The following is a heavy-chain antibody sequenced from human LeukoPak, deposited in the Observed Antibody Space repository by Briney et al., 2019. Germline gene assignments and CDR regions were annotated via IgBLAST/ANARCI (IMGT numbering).Heavy chain of an antibody. V-gene: IGHV4-59*08. J-gene: IGHJ1*01. Sequence: PSETLSLTCTVSGGSISVYYWSWIRQPPGKGLEWIGYIYYSGSTNYNPSLKCRVTISVETSKNQFSLKLSSVTAADTAVYYCARHSKYYYDSSGSYVGYFQHWGQGTLVSVSS. D-gene: IGHD3-22*01. CDR3: ARHSKYYYDSSGSYVGYFQH. CDR1: GGSISVYY. CDR2: IYYSGST.